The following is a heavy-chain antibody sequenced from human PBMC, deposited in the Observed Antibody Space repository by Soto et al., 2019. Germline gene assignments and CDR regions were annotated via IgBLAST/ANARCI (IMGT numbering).Heavy chain of an antibody. J-gene: IGHJ6*03. CDR3: AREGSYCGGDCYPRGYYYYYYMGV. D-gene: IGHD2-21*01. CDR1: GGTFSSYT. V-gene: IGHV1-69*08. CDR2: IIPILGIA. Sequence: QVQLVQSGAEVKKPGSSVKVSCKASGGTFSSYTISWVRQAPGQGLEWMGRIIPILGIANYAQKFQGRVTSTADKSPSTGYMELSRLRAEDTGVYYCAREGSYCGGDCYPRGYYYYYYMGVWGKGTTVTVSS.